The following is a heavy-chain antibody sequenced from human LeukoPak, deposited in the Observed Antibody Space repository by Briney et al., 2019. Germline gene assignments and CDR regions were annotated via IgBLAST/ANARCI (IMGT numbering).Heavy chain of an antibody. CDR3: ARGGGDSIGDWGNWFDP. D-gene: IGHD3-10*01. CDR2: INPNSGDT. CDR1: GYTFTGYY. Sequence: ASVKVSCKASGYTFTGYYMNWVRQAPGQGLEWLGWINPNSGDTKYPQKFRGRVTMTRDTSINTAYMELNRVTSDDTAVYYCARGGGDSIGDWGNWFDPWGQGTLVTVSS. J-gene: IGHJ5*02. V-gene: IGHV1-2*02.